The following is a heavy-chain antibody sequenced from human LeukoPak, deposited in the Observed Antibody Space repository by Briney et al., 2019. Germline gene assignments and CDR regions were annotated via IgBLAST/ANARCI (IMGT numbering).Heavy chain of an antibody. CDR3: ARVYRSGDSIDY. D-gene: IGHD2-15*01. CDR1: GFIFSDYY. CDR2: ISSSGSTV. J-gene: IGHJ4*02. V-gene: IGHV3-11*04. Sequence: GGSLRLSCAASGFIFSDYYMTWIRQAPGKGLEWVSYISSSGSTVYYADSVKGRFTISRDNAKNSLYLQMNSLRAEDTAVYYCARVYRSGDSIDYWGQGTLVTVSS.